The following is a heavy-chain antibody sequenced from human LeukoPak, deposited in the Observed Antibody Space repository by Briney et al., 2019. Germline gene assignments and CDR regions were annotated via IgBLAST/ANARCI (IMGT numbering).Heavy chain of an antibody. CDR3: ARDERGYSYGSIEY. CDR2: ISSSSSYI. J-gene: IGHJ4*02. Sequence: GGSLRLSCAASGFTFSSYSMNWVRQAPGKGLEWVSSISSSSSYIYYADSVKGRFTISRDNAKNSQYLQMNSLRAEDTAVYYCARDERGYSYGSIEYWGQGTLVTVSS. CDR1: GFTFSSYS. D-gene: IGHD5-18*01. V-gene: IGHV3-21*01.